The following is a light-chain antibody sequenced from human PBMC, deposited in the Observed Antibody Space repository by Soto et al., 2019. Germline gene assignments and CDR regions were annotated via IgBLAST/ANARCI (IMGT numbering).Light chain of an antibody. V-gene: IGKV1-39*01. Sequence: DIPMTQSPSTLSASVGDRVTITCRASQSISSYLNWYQQKPGKAPXLLIYAASSLQSGVPSRFSGSGSGTDFTLTISSLQPEDFATYYCQQSYSTPVTFGQGTRWIS. CDR1: QSISSY. CDR3: QQSYSTPVT. J-gene: IGKJ1*01. CDR2: AAS.